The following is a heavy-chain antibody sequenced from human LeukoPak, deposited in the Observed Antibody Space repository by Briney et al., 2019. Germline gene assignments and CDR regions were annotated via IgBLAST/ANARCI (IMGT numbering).Heavy chain of an antibody. CDR2: ISSTSSTI. J-gene: IGHJ4*02. CDR3: ARVGLYYYDSSGHFDY. D-gene: IGHD3-22*01. Sequence: GGSLRLSCAASGFTFSSYSVNWVRQAPGKGLEWVSYISSTSSTIYYADSVKGRFTISRDNANNSLYLQMNSLRAEDTAVYYCARVGLYYYDSSGHFDYWGQGTLVTVSS. V-gene: IGHV3-48*01. CDR1: GFTFSSYS.